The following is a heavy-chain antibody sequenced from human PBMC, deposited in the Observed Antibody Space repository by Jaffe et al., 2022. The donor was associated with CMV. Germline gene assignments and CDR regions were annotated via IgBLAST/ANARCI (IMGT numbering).Heavy chain of an antibody. Sequence: EVQLVESGGDLVKPGGSLRLSCEVSGLSFSDAWMTWVRQAPGKGLEWVGRSRGGGGSTEYGAAKNDRFIISRDDSKNTLYLEMNSLKSEDTAVYFCAHDSDSYYTFHHWGRGTLVTVSS. V-gene: IGHV3-15*01. CDR3: AHDSDSYYTFHH. CDR2: SRGGGGST. CDR1: GLSFSDAW. J-gene: IGHJ4*02. D-gene: IGHD3-10*01.